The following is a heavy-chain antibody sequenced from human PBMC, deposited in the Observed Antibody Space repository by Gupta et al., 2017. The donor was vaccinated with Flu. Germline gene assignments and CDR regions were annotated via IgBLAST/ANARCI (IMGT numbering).Heavy chain of an antibody. CDR3: ARDNGDGYTLAF. J-gene: IGHJ4*02. V-gene: IGHV4-30-4*01. D-gene: IGHD5-12*01. CDR2: IYYSGTT. Sequence: WIRQSPGKGLEWIGNIYYSGTTDYNPSLKSRVAMSLDMSKNQLSLKLTSVTVADTAIYYWARDNGDGYTLAFWGQGTLVTVSS.